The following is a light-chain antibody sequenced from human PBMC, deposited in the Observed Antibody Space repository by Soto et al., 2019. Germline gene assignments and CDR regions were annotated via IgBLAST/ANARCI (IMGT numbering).Light chain of an antibody. Sequence: EIVMTQSPATLSVSPGETATLSCWASQSVSSNLAWYQQKPGQAPRLLIYGASTRATDIPARFSGSGSGTEFTLTISSLQSEDFAVYYCQQYSNFWTFGQGTKVEIK. J-gene: IGKJ1*01. CDR1: QSVSSN. CDR2: GAS. CDR3: QQYSNFWT. V-gene: IGKV3-15*01.